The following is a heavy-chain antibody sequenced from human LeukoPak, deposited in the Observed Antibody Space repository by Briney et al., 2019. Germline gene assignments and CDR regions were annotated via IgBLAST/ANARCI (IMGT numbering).Heavy chain of an antibody. CDR2: MSGSGDTT. D-gene: IGHD3-10*01. Sequence: GGSLRLSCAASGFTFSSFAMSWVRQAPGKGLEWFSDMSGSGDTTYYADSVKGRFAISRDNSKNTLYLQMNSLRAEDTAVYHCAKSPGTYKPYYFDFWGQGTLVTVSS. CDR1: GFTFSSFA. V-gene: IGHV3-23*01. CDR3: AKSPGTYKPYYFDF. J-gene: IGHJ4*02.